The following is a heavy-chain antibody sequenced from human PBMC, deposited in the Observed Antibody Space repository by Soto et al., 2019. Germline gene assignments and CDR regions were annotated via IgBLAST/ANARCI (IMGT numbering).Heavy chain of an antibody. J-gene: IGHJ6*02. CDR3: ARGFDYGDYARPNYYYYYGMDV. Sequence: SETLSLTCTVSGGSISSGDYYWSWIRQPPGKGLEWIGYIYYSGSTYYNPSLKSRVTISVDTSKNQFSLKLSSVTAADTAVYYCARGFDYGDYARPNYYYYYGMDVWGQGTTVTAP. D-gene: IGHD4-17*01. V-gene: IGHV4-30-4*01. CDR2: IYYSGST. CDR1: GGSISSGDYY.